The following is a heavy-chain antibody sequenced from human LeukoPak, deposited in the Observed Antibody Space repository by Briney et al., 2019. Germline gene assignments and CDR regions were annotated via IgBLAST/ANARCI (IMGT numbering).Heavy chain of an antibody. CDR3: ARAPPYNILTGYRLFDY. J-gene: IGHJ4*02. Sequence: GASVKVSCKASGYTFTSYYMHWVRQAPGQGLEWMGIINPSGGSTSYAQKFQGRVTMTRDTSISTAYMEVSRLRSDDTAVYYCARAPPYNILTGYRLFDYWGQGTLVTVSS. CDR1: GYTFTSYY. V-gene: IGHV1-46*01. D-gene: IGHD3-9*01. CDR2: INPSGGST.